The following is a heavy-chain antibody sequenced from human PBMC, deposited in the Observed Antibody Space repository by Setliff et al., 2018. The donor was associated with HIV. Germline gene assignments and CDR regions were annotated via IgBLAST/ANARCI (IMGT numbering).Heavy chain of an antibody. Sequence: PSETLSLTCTVSGGSFRSSRYYWGWIRQPPGKGLEWIGSIYSSGSTYYNPSLKSRVTISVDTSKKQFSLRLSSVTAADTAVYYCARDGRHDRNRWYVTHQYFKYWGQGTLVTVSS. J-gene: IGHJ1*01. CDR1: GGSFRSSRYY. CDR3: ARDGRHDRNRWYVTHQYFKY. D-gene: IGHD2-15*01. V-gene: IGHV4-39*07. CDR2: IYSSGST.